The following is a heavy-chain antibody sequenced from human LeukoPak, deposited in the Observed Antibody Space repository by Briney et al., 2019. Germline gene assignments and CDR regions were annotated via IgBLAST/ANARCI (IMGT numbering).Heavy chain of an antibody. CDR1: GFTFSSSV. V-gene: IGHV3-23*01. Sequence: GGTLRLSCAASGFTFSSSVMSWVRQAPGKGLEWVSAISGSGDSTFYADSVKGRFTISRDNAKNSLYLQMNSLRAEDTAVYYCARALPFDYWGQGTLVTVSS. CDR3: ARALPFDY. J-gene: IGHJ4*02. CDR2: ISGSGDST.